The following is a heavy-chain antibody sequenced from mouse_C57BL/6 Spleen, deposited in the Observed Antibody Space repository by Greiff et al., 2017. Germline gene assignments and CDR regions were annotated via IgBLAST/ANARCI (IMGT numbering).Heavy chain of an antibody. V-gene: IGHV1-15*01. CDR2: IDPETGGT. CDR3: TRLPWFAD. J-gene: IGHJ3*01. CDR1: GYTFTDYE. Sequence: VQLQQSGAELVRPGASVTLSCKASGYTFTDYEMHWVKQTPVHGLEWIGAIDPETGGTAYSQKFKGKAILTADKSSSTAYMELRSLTSEDSAVYYCTRLPWFADWGQGTLVTVSA.